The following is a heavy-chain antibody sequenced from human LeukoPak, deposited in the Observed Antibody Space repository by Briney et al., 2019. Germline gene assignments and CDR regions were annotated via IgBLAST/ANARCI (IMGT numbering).Heavy chain of an antibody. CDR2: IYYSGST. V-gene: IGHV4-59*01. J-gene: IGHJ5*02. Sequence: SETLSLTCTVSGGSISSYYWSWIRQPPGKGLEWIGYIYYSGSTTYNPSLKSRVTISVDTSKNQFSLKLSSVTAADTAVYYCARGRVDTAMVQFDPWGQGTLVTVSS. CDR1: GGSISSYY. CDR3: ARGRVDTAMVQFDP. D-gene: IGHD5-18*01.